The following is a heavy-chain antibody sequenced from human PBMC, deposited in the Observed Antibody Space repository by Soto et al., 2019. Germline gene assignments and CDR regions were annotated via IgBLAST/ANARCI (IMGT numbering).Heavy chain of an antibody. V-gene: IGHV1-69*13. CDR3: ARVITIFGVVHYYGMDV. J-gene: IGHJ6*02. D-gene: IGHD3-3*01. CDR2: IIPIFGTA. CDR1: GGTFSSYA. Sequence: GASVKVSCKASGGTFSSYAISWVRQAPGQGLEWMGGIIPIFGTANYAQKFQGRVTITADESTSTAYMELSSLRSEDTAVYYCARVITIFGVVHYYGMDVWGQGTTVTVSS.